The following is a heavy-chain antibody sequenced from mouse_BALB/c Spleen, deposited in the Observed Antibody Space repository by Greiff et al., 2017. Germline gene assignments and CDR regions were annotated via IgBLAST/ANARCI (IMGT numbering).Heavy chain of an antibody. CDR1: GYTFTSYW. D-gene: IGHD1-1*01. CDR3: TRSYYGSAMDY. J-gene: IGHJ4*01. V-gene: IGHV1-5*01. Sequence: VQLQQSGTVLARPGASVKMSCKASGYTFTSYWMHWVKQRPGQGLEWIGAIYPGNSDTSYNQKFKGKAKLTAVTSTSTAYMELSSLTNEDSAVYYCTRSYYGSAMDYWGQGTSVTVSS. CDR2: IYPGNSDT.